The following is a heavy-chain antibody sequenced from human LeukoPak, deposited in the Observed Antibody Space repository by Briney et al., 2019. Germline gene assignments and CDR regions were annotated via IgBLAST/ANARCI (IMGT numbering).Heavy chain of an antibody. V-gene: IGHV1-18*01. D-gene: IGHD6-25*01. CDR2: ISAYNGNT. Sequence: GASVKVSCKASGYTFTSYGISWVRQAPGQGLEWMGWISAYNGNTNYAQKLQGRVTMTTDTSTSTAYMELRSLRSDDTAVYYCARDEPPSGSGPYDAFDIWGQGTMVTVSS. J-gene: IGHJ3*02. CDR3: ARDEPPSGSGPYDAFDI. CDR1: GYTFTSYG.